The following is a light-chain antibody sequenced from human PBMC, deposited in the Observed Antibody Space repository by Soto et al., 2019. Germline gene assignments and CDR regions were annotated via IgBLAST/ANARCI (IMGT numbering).Light chain of an antibody. CDR2: AAS. J-gene: IGKJ1*01. V-gene: IGKV1-6*01. CDR1: QGIRNE. CDR3: LQDYDYPRT. Sequence: AIQVTQSPPSLSASVGDRVTITCRASQGIRNELGWYQQKPGNAPKLLIYAASSLQSGVPPRFSGSGSGTDFTLTISSLQPEDFATYYCLQDYDYPRTFGQGTKVEIK.